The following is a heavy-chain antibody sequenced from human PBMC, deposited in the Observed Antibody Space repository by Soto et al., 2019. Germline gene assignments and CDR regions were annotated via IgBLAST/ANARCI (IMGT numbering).Heavy chain of an antibody. CDR2: IYPGDSDT. CDR3: ARKASYYDSSGYWFDP. Sequence: GESLRISCKCSGYSFTSYWIGWVRQMPGKGLEWMGIIYPGDSDTRYSPSFQGQVTISADKSISTAYLQWSSLKASDTAMYYCARKASYYDSSGYWFDPWGQGTLVTAPQ. V-gene: IGHV5-51*01. CDR1: GYSFTSYW. D-gene: IGHD3-22*01. J-gene: IGHJ5*02.